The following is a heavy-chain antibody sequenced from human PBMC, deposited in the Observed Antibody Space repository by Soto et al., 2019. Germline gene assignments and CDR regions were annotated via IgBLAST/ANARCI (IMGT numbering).Heavy chain of an antibody. D-gene: IGHD6-13*01. J-gene: IGHJ5*02. Sequence: ASVKVSCKASGYTFTGYYMHWVRQAPGQGLEWMGWINPNSGGTNYAQKFQGWVTMTRDTSISTSYMELSRLRSDDTAVYYCARAGNITAAGMDNWFDPWGQGSLVTVSS. CDR2: INPNSGGT. CDR1: GYTFTGYY. CDR3: ARAGNITAAGMDNWFDP. V-gene: IGHV1-2*04.